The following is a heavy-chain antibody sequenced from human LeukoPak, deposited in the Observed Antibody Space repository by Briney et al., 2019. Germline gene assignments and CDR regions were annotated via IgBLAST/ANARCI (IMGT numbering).Heavy chain of an antibody. CDR2: INPSGGST. J-gene: IGHJ3*02. Sequence: GASVTVSCKASGYTFTSYYMHWVRQAPGQGIEWMGIINPSGGSTSSAQNVQVRVTMTRDTSTSKVYMELSSLRSEDTAVYYCASTMFGVVINDFYIWGQVAMVTV. V-gene: IGHV1-46*01. CDR1: GYTFTSYY. D-gene: IGHD3-3*01. CDR3: ASTMFGVVINDFYI.